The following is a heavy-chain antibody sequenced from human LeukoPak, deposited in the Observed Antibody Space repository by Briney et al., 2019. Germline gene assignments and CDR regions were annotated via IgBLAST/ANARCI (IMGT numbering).Heavy chain of an antibody. D-gene: IGHD1-7*01. Sequence: SVKVSCKASGGTFSSYAISWVRQAPGQGLEWMGGIIPIFGTANYAQKFQGRVTNTADESTSTAYMELSSLRSEDTAVYYCAKDMNSYAFDIWGEGTMVTVSS. CDR1: GGTFSSYA. V-gene: IGHV1-69*13. CDR3: AKDMNSYAFDI. J-gene: IGHJ3*02. CDR2: IIPIFGTA.